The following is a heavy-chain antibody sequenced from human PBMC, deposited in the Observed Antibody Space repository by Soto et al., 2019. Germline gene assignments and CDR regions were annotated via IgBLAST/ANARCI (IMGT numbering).Heavy chain of an antibody. Sequence: QVQLVQSGAEVKKPGSSVKVSCKASGVTFSSYTISWVRQAPGQGLEWMGRIIPILGIANYAQKFQGRVTITADKSTSTAYTELSSLRSEDTAVYYCARESRSRYCSGGSCPAEYFQHWGQGTLVTVSS. CDR2: IIPILGIA. CDR3: ARESRSRYCSGGSCPAEYFQH. CDR1: GVTFSSYT. D-gene: IGHD2-15*01. J-gene: IGHJ1*01. V-gene: IGHV1-69*08.